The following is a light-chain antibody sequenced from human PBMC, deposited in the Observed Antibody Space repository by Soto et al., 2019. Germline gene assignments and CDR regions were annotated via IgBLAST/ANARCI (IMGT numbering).Light chain of an antibody. CDR2: GSS. CDR3: QHYGCSVLT. V-gene: IGKV3-20*01. Sequence: EIGLTQSPGTLSLSPGERATFSCRASQGVSYTDLAWYQQKPGQAPRLLIYGSSSRSTGIPDRFSRSGSGTGSTLTISRLEPEDFAVYYCQHYGCSVLTFGGGTKVEIK. J-gene: IGKJ4*02. CDR1: QGVSYTD.